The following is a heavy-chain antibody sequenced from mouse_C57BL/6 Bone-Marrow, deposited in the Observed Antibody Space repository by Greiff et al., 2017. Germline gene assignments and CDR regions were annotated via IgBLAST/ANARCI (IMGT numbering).Heavy chain of an antibody. CDR1: GYTFTDYY. D-gene: IGHD1-1*01. V-gene: IGHV1-75*01. J-gene: IGHJ2*01. Sequence: QVQLKESGPELVKPGASVKISCKASGYTFTDYYINWVKQRPGQGLEWIGWIFPGSGSTYYNEKFKGKATLTVDKSSSTAYMLLSSLTSEDSAVYFCAREDYYGSSSFDYWGQGTTLTVSS. CDR3: AREDYYGSSSFDY. CDR2: IFPGSGST.